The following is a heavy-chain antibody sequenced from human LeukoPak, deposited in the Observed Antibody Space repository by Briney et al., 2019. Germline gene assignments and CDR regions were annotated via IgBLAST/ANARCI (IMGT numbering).Heavy chain of an antibody. CDR3: ARDIATIQHRD. J-gene: IGHJ4*02. Sequence: ASVKVSCKASGYTFTNYGISWVRQAPGQGLEWMGWISAYSGNTNYVEKFQGRVTMTTDTSTSTAYMELRSLRSDDTAVYYCARDIATIQHRDWGQGTLVTVSS. V-gene: IGHV1-18*01. CDR2: ISAYSGNT. D-gene: IGHD5-18*01. CDR1: GYTFTNYG.